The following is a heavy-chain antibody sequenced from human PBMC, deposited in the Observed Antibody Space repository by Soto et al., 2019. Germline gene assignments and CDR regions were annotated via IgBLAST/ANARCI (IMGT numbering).Heavy chain of an antibody. V-gene: IGHV1-69*02. CDR2: IIPILGIA. Sequence: QVQLVQSGAEVKKPGSSVKVSCKASGGTFSSYTISWVRQAPGQGLEWMGRIIPILGIANYAQKFQGRVTITADKSTSTAYMELSSLRSEDTAVYYCARSVPAGYSSSWDDYWGQGTLVTVSS. D-gene: IGHD6-13*01. CDR1: GGTFSSYT. J-gene: IGHJ4*02. CDR3: ARSVPAGYSSSWDDY.